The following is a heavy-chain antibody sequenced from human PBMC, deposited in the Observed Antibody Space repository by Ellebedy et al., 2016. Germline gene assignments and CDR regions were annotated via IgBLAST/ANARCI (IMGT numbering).Heavy chain of an antibody. CDR2: IDSGGSS. CDR1: GFTVTNDY. D-gene: IGHD1-14*01. V-gene: IGHV3-53*01. J-gene: IGHJ3*02. Sequence: GGSLRLXCVASGFTVTNDYMTWVRQAPGKGLEWVSVIDSGGSSYYADSVKGRFTISRDSPKNTLYLQMNSLRAEDTAVYYCATRHNGAFDIWGRGTMVTVSS. CDR3: ATRHNGAFDI.